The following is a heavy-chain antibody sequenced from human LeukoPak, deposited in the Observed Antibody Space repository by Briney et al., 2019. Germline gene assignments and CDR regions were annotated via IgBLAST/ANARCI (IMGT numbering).Heavy chain of an antibody. V-gene: IGHV3-48*03. D-gene: IGHD1-26*01. CDR3: ARDSGSYWTYYFDY. J-gene: IGHJ4*02. CDR1: AFTFSSYE. CDR2: ISSSGSTI. Sequence: GGSLRLSCAASAFTFSSYEMNWVRQAPGKGLEWVSYISSSGSTIYYADSVKGRFTISRDNAKNSLYLQMNSLRAEDTAVYYCARDSGSYWTYYFDYWGQGTLVTVSS.